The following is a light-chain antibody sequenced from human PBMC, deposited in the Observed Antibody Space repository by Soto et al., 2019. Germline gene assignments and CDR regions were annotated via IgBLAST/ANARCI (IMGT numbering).Light chain of an antibody. J-gene: IGKJ5*01. CDR1: QSVTSN. CDR3: QQYNNWPPIT. V-gene: IGKV3-15*01. Sequence: DIVTTQSPSTLSVSPGDRATLSCRASQSVTSNLAWYQQKPGQAPRLLIYGASTRATGIPARFSGSGSGTEFTLTISSLQSEDFAVYFCQQYNNWPPITFGQGTRLEIK. CDR2: GAS.